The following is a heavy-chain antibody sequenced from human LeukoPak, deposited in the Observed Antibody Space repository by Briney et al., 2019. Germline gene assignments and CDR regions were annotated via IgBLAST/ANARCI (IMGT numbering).Heavy chain of an antibody. CDR2: IYHSGYT. D-gene: IGHD3-22*01. Sequence: PSESLSLTCTVSGGSISSGDYYWTWIRQHPGKGLEWIGYIYHSGYTYYNPSLKSRVTMSLDTSKNKFSLKQSSVTAADTAVYYCVRGRYDSSGYNYWYFDLWGRGTLVTVSS. V-gene: IGHV4-31*03. J-gene: IGHJ2*01. CDR3: VRGRYDSSGYNYWYFDL. CDR1: GGSISSGDYY.